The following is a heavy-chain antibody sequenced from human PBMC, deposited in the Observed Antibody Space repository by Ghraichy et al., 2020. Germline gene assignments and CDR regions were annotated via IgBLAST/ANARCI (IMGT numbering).Heavy chain of an antibody. CDR3: AKDRGGSYHWFDY. CDR2: ISWNSGSI. J-gene: IGHJ4*02. V-gene: IGHV3-9*01. D-gene: IGHD1-26*01. Sequence: SLNISCAAFGFTFDDYAMHWVRQAPGKGLEWVSGISWNSGSIGYADSVKGRFTISRDNAKNSLYLQMNSLRAEDTALYYCAKDRGGSYHWFDYWGQGTLVTVSS. CDR1: GFTFDDYA.